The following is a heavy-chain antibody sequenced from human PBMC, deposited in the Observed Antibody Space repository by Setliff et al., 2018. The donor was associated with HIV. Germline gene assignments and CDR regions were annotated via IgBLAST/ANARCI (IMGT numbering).Heavy chain of an antibody. D-gene: IGHD3-22*01. CDR2: MTPNSGNT. V-gene: IGHV1-8*02. Sequence: ASVKVSCKTSGYTFTNYDINWVRQAPGQGLEWMGWMTPNSGNTGSAQKFQGRVTMTWDASINTAYMELSRLRSDDTAVYYCATLDQDFHSSAFDTFDIWGQGTMVTVSS. CDR3: ATLDQDFHSSAFDTFDI. J-gene: IGHJ3*02. CDR1: GYTFTNYD.